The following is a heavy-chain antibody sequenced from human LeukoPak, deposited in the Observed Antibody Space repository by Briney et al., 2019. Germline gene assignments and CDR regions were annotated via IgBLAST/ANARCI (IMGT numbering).Heavy chain of an antibody. J-gene: IGHJ4*02. CDR3: ARFSYWATTTGRVFDY. D-gene: IGHD1-26*01. Sequence: ASVKVSCKASGYTFTSYGISWVRQAPGQGLEWMGWISAYNGNTNYAQKLQGRVTMTTDTSTSTAYMELRSLRSDDTAVYYCARFSYWATTTGRVFDYWGQGTLVTVSS. CDR2: ISAYNGNT. V-gene: IGHV1-18*01. CDR1: GYTFTSYG.